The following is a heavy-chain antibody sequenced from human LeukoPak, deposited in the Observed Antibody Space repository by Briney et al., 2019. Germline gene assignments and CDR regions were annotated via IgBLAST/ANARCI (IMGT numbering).Heavy chain of an antibody. CDR3: ARGIAVAGTCLDY. CDR2: ISSSSSYI. V-gene: IGHV3-21*01. Sequence: GGSLRLSCAASGFTFSSYSMNWVRQAPGKGLEWGSSISSSSSYIYYADSVKGRFTISRDNAKNSLYLQMNSLRAEDTAVYYCARGIAVAGTCLDYWGQGTLVTVSS. D-gene: IGHD6-19*01. CDR1: GFTFSSYS. J-gene: IGHJ4*02.